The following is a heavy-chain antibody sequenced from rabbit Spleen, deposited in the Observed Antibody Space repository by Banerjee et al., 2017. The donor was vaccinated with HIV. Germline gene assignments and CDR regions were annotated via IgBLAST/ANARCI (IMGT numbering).Heavy chain of an antibody. V-gene: IGHV1S45*01. CDR1: LFFFNDKDV. D-gene: IGHD1-1*01. CDR3: ARDLVAVIGWNFSL. J-gene: IGHJ4*01. CDR2: INMVTGKS. Sequence: QALLEASGGVLVNPEGFLTLTCKSSLFFFNDKDVMCWVRQAAGKGLEWITFINMVTGKSVSASWAKGRFIMYRPSSTKVPLQMTSLTAADAATYFCARDLVAVIGWNFSLWGQGTLVTVS.